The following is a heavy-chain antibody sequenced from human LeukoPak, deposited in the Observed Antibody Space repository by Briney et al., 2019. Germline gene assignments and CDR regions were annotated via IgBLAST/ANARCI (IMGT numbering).Heavy chain of an antibody. D-gene: IGHD6-13*01. CDR2: IYYSGST. J-gene: IGHJ4*02. V-gene: IGHV4-59*01. CDR1: RGSISSYY. CDR3: AREGSSWPYYFDY. Sequence: SETLSLTCTVSRGSISSYYWNWIRQPPGKGLEWIGYIYYSGSTNYNPSLKSRVTISVDTSKNQFSLKLSSVTAADTAVYYCAREGSSWPYYFDYWGQGTLVTVSS.